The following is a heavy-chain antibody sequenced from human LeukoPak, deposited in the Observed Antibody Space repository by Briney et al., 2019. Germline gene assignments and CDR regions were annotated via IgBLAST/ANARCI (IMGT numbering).Heavy chain of an antibody. CDR3: ARDFGSKGFDP. CDR1: GYTFINYD. V-gene: IGHV1-8*01. D-gene: IGHD3-3*01. J-gene: IGHJ5*02. CDR2: MNPNSGNT. Sequence: ASVKVSCKASGYTFINYDFNWVRQATGQGLEWMGWMNPNSGNTGYAQKFQGRVTITADESTSTAYMELSSLRSEDTAVYYCARDFGSKGFDPWGQGTLVTVSS.